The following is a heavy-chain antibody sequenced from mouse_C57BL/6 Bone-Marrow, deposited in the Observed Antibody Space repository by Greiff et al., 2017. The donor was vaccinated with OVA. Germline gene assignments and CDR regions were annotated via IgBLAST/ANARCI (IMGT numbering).Heavy chain of an antibody. CDR2: INSDGGST. Sequence: EVHLVESGGGLVQPGESLKLSCEATEYEFPSHYMSWVRKTPEKRLELVAAINSDGGSTYYPDTMERRNIISRDNTTKTLYLQMSRLRSEDTALYYCAGHNCRSAWFAYWGQGTLVTVSA. CDR3: AGHNCRSAWFAY. J-gene: IGHJ3*01. CDR1: EYEFPSHY. V-gene: IGHV5-2*01. D-gene: IGHD4-1*01.